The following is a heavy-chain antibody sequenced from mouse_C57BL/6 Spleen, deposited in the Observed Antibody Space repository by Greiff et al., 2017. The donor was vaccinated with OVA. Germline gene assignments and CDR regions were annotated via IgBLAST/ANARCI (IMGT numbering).Heavy chain of an antibody. J-gene: IGHJ2*01. CDR3: ARGGAGVGYFDY. Sequence: QVQLQQPGAELVMPGASVKLSCKASGYTFTSYWMHWVKQRPGQGLEWIGEIDPSDSYTNYNQKFKGKSTLTVDKSSSTAYMQLSSLTSEDSAVYYCARGGAGVGYFDYWGQGTTLTVSS. V-gene: IGHV1-69*01. CDR1: GYTFTSYW. D-gene: IGHD1-1*02. CDR2: IDPSDSYT.